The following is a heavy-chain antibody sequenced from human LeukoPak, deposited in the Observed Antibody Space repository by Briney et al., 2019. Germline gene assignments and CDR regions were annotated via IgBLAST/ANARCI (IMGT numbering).Heavy chain of an antibody. D-gene: IGHD3-16*01. V-gene: IGHV4-4*07. CDR3: ARGTGDYVWVSYYGPGFDY. Sequence: SDTLSLTCTVSGGFISSYYGRWIRQPGGRGLEWIGRIYTSGSTNYNPSRKSRVTISVDTSKNQFSLKMSSVTAPAAAVYYSARGTGDYVWVSYYGPGFDYWGQGTLVTVSS. CDR2: IYTSGST. J-gene: IGHJ4*02. CDR1: GGFISSYY.